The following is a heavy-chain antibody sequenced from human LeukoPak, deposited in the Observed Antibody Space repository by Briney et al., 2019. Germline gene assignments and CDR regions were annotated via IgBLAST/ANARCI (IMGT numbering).Heavy chain of an antibody. CDR1: GYTFTSYD. Sequence: ASVKVSCKSSGYTFTSYDINWVRQATGQGLEWMGWMNPNSGNTGYAQKFQGRVTMTRNTSISTAYMELSSLRSEDTAVYYCARETYYYGSGIRYWGQGTLVTVSS. CDR2: MNPNSGNT. J-gene: IGHJ4*02. CDR3: ARETYYYGSGIRY. D-gene: IGHD3-10*01. V-gene: IGHV1-8*01.